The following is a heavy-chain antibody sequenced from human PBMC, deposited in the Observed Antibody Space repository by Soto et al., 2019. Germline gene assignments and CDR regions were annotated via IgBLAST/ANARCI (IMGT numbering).Heavy chain of an antibody. CDR2: ISAYNGNT. CDR3: ARESYDFWSGYYPVYYYYMDV. Sequence: GASVKVSWKASCYTFTSYGISWGRQAPGQRLEWMGWISAYNGNTNYAQKLQGRVTMTTDTSTSTAYMELRSLRSDDTAVYYCARESYDFWSGYYPVYYYYMDVWGKGTTVTVSS. V-gene: IGHV1-18*01. CDR1: CYTFTSYG. D-gene: IGHD3-3*01. J-gene: IGHJ6*03.